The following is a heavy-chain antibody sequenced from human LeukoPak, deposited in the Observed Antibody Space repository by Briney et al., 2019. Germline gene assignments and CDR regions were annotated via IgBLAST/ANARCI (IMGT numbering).Heavy chain of an antibody. CDR1: GFTFDDYA. V-gene: IGHV3-9*01. CDR3: AKASGYQLLKNWFDP. Sequence: GGSLRLSCAASGFTFDDYAMHWVRQAPGKGLEWVSGISWNSGSIGYADSVKGRFTISRDNAKNSLYLQMNSLRAEDTALYHCAKASGYQLLKNWFDPWGQGTLVTVSS. CDR2: ISWNSGSI. J-gene: IGHJ5*02. D-gene: IGHD2-2*01.